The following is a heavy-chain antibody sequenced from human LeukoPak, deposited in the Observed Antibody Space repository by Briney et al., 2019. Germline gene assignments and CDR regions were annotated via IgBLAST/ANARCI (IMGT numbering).Heavy chain of an antibody. V-gene: IGHV3-23*01. CDR3: AIMHGYYDGSGFWVQ. Sequence: GGSLGLSCAASGFTFSSYAMSWVRQAPGKGLEWVSFISPSGDRTSNADSVEGRFTISRDNTRNTLYLQMNSLRDEDTGVYYCAIMHGYYDGSGFWVQWGQGTLDTVSS. D-gene: IGHD3-22*01. J-gene: IGHJ4*02. CDR2: ISPSGDRT. CDR1: GFTFSSYA.